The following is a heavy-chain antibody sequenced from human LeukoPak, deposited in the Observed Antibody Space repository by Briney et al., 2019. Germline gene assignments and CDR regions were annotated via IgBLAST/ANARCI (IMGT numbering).Heavy chain of an antibody. V-gene: IGHV3-23*01. D-gene: IGHD2-2*01. Sequence: GGSLRLSCAASGFTFSSYAMSWVRQAPGEGLEWVSAISGSGGSTYYADSVKGRFTTSRDNSKNTLYLQMNSLRAEDTAVYYCAKRPQLQDYYYYMDVWGKGTTVTVSS. CDR3: AKRPQLQDYYYYMDV. J-gene: IGHJ6*03. CDR1: GFTFSSYA. CDR2: ISGSGGST.